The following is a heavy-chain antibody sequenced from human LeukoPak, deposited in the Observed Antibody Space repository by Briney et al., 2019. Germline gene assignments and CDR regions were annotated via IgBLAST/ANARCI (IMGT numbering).Heavy chain of an antibody. CDR3: AREAQEYCSSTSCYPYYYYYYMDV. CDR1: GGTFSSYA. V-gene: IGHV1-69*06. Sequence: SVKVSCKASGGTFSSYAISWVRQAPGQGLEWMGGIIPIFGTANYAQKFQGRVTITADKSTSTAYMELSSLRSEDTAVYYCAREAQEYCSSTSCYPYYYYYYMDVWGKGTTVTVSS. D-gene: IGHD2-2*01. J-gene: IGHJ6*03. CDR2: IIPIFGTA.